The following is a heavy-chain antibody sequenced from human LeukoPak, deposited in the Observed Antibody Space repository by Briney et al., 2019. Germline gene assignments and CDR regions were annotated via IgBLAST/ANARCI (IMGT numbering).Heavy chain of an antibody. D-gene: IGHD4-17*01. Sequence: ASVKLSCKVSGYTLTEISMHWVRQAPGQGLEWMGGFNPEDVETIYARSFQGRLTVTEDTSTDTAYMELSSLRAEDTAMYYCATEIVGYGDVHYFDSWGQGTLVTVSS. J-gene: IGHJ4*02. CDR1: GYTLTEIS. CDR2: FNPEDVET. CDR3: ATEIVGYGDVHYFDS. V-gene: IGHV1-24*01.